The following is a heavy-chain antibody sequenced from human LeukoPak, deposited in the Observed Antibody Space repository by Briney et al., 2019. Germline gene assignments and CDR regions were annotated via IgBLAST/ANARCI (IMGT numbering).Heavy chain of an antibody. Sequence: GASVKVSCKASGGTFSSYAISWVRQAPGQGLEWMGGIIPIFGTANYAQKFQGRVTITADESTSTAYMELSSLRSEDTAVYYCARDRVVHDYGDPSYYYYYGMDVWGQGTTVTVSS. J-gene: IGHJ6*02. D-gene: IGHD4-17*01. CDR2: IIPIFGTA. V-gene: IGHV1-69*13. CDR3: ARDRVVHDYGDPSYYYYYGMDV. CDR1: GGTFSSYA.